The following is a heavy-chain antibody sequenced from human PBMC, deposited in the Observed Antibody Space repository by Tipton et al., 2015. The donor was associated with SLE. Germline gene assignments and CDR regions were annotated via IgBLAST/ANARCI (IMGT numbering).Heavy chain of an antibody. V-gene: IGHV4-39*01. Sequence: TLSLTCTVSGCSISSSSYYWGWIRQPPGKGLEWIGSIYYSGSTYYNPSLKSRVTISVDTSKNQFSLKLSSVTAADTAVYYCARTPHYYGSGSRDYWGQGTLVTVSS. J-gene: IGHJ4*02. CDR1: GCSISSSSYY. CDR3: ARTPHYYGSGSRDY. D-gene: IGHD3-10*01. CDR2: IYYSGST.